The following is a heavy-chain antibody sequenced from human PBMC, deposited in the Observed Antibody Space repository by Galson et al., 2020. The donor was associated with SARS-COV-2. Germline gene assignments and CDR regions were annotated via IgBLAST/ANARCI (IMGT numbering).Heavy chain of an antibody. J-gene: IGHJ3*02. D-gene: IGHD1-26*01. Sequence: ASETLSLTCTVSGGSISSGGYYWSWIRQHPGKGLEWIGYIYYSGSTYYNPSLKSRVTISVDTSKNQFSLKLSSVTAADTAGYYCAREELRQVLGGDAFDIWGQGTMVTVSS. V-gene: IGHV4-31*03. CDR3: AREELRQVLGGDAFDI. CDR1: GGSISSGGYY. CDR2: IYYSGST.